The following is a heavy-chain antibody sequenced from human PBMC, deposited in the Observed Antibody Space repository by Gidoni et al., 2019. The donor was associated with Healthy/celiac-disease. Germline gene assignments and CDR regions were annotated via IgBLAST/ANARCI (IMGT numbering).Heavy chain of an antibody. CDR1: GYTLTGYY. J-gene: IGHJ4*02. CDR2: INPSSGGT. CDR3: ARGDPIGEMAGPTFDY. D-gene: IGHD6-19*01. V-gene: IGHV1-2*04. Sequence: QVQLVQSGAEVKKPGASVKVSCKPSGYTLTGYYMHCVRQAPGQGLEGMGCINPSSGGTNYAQKFEGWVTMTRDTSSSTAYMELSRLRSDDTAVYYCARGDPIGEMAGPTFDYWGQGTLVTVSS.